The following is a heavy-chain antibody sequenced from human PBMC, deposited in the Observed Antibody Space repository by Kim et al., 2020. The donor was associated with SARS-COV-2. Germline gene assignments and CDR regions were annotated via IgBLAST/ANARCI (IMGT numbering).Heavy chain of an antibody. CDR3: ASTAASYGSGSYYGPSYYYGMDV. J-gene: IGHJ6*02. V-gene: IGHV1-69*13. CDR2: IIPIFGTA. Sequence: SVKVSCKASGGTFSSYAISWVRQAPGQGLEWMGGIIPIFGTANYAQKFQGRVTITADESTSTAYMELSSLRSEDTAVYYCASTAASYGSGSYYGPSYYYGMDVWGQGTTVTVSS. D-gene: IGHD3-10*01. CDR1: GGTFSSYA.